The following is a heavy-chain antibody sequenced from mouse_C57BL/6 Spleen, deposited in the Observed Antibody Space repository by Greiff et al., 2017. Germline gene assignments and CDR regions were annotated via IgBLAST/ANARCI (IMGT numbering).Heavy chain of an antibody. CDR2: IRNKANGYTT. Sequence: EVQLVESGGGLVQPGGSLSLSCAASGFTFTDYYMSWVRQPPGKALEWLGFIRNKANGYTTEYSASVKGRFTISRDNSQSILYLQMNALGAEDSATYYCARYMFWGYWYFDVWGTGTTVTVSS. CDR3: ARYMFWGYWYFDV. CDR1: GFTFTDYY. D-gene: IGHD4-1*01. J-gene: IGHJ1*03. V-gene: IGHV7-3*01.